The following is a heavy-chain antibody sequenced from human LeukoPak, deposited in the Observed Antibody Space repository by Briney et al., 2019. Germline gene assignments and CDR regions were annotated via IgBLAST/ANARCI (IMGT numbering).Heavy chain of an antibody. Sequence: PSETLSLTCTVSGGSISSGGYYWSWIRQHPGKGLEWIGYIYYSGSTYYNPSLKSRVTISVDTSKNQFSLKLSSVTAADTAVYYCARDEAGYSSGWYDGYWGQGTLVTVSS. CDR2: IYYSGST. D-gene: IGHD6-19*01. V-gene: IGHV4-31*03. J-gene: IGHJ4*02. CDR1: GGSISSGGYY. CDR3: ARDEAGYSSGWYDGY.